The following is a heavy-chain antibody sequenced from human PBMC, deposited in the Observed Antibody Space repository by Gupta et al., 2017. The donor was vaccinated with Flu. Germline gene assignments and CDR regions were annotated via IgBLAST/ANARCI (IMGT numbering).Heavy chain of an antibody. Sequence: QVQLVQSGAEVKKPGSSVKVSCKASGGTFSSYAISWVRQAPGQGLEWMGGIIPIFGTANYAQKFQGRVTITADESTSTAYMELSSLRSEDTAVYYCARGMYATTYYYYYMDVWGKGTTVTVSS. CDR1: GGTFSSYA. CDR2: IIPIFGTA. CDR3: ARGMYATTYYYYYMDV. V-gene: IGHV1-69*01. J-gene: IGHJ6*03. D-gene: IGHD2-8*01.